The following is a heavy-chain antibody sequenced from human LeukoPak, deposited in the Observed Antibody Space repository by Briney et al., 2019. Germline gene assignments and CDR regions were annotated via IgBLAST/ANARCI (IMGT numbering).Heavy chain of an antibody. CDR1: GGSISSYY. D-gene: IGHD6-19*01. CDR3: ARPGSGWYDAFDI. V-gene: IGHV4-59*08. CDR2: IYYSGST. J-gene: IGHJ3*02. Sequence: SETLSLTCTVSGGSISSYYWSWIRQPPGKGLEWIGYIYYSGSTNYNPSLKSRVTISVDTSKNQFSLKLSSVTAADTAVYYCARPGSGWYDAFDIWGQGTMVTVSS.